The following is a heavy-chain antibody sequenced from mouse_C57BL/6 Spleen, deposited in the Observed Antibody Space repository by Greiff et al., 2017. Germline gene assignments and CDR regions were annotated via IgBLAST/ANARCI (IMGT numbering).Heavy chain of an antibody. V-gene: IGHV1-80*01. CDR1: GYAFSSYW. J-gene: IGHJ2*01. D-gene: IGHD2-4*01. CDR2: IYPGDGDT. CDR3: ARDDYDGYFDY. Sequence: VNVVESGAELVKPGASVKISCKASGYAFSSYWMNWVKQRPGKGLEWIGQIYPGDGDTNYNGKFKGKATLTADKSSSTAYMQLSSLTSEDSAVYFCARDDYDGYFDYWGQGTTLTVSS.